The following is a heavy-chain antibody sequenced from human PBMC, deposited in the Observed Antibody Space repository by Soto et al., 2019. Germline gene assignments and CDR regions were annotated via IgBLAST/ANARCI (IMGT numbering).Heavy chain of an antibody. D-gene: IGHD3-10*01. CDR3: ARGRGDGYNQTWYIDL. Sequence: QVHLQQWGAGLLKPSETLSLTCAVYGGSVSGYYWSWIRQPPGKGLERIGEINNGGSSNYNPSLKSRGSMSVGTSNNQFSLKLTSVTAADTAVYYCARGRGDGYNQTWYIDLWGRGTLVTVSS. V-gene: IGHV4-34*01. CDR1: GGSVSGYY. J-gene: IGHJ2*01. CDR2: INNGGSS.